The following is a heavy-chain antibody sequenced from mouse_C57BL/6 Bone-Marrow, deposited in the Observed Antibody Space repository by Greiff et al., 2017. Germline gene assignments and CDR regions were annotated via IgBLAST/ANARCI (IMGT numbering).Heavy chain of an antibody. CDR3: TTFYDGYSEGYFDV. CDR2: IDPETGGT. V-gene: IGHV1-15*01. CDR1: GYTFTDYE. Sequence: QVQLQQSGAELVRPGASVTLSCKASGYTFTDYEMHWVKQTPVHGLEWIGAIDPETGGTAYNQKFKGKAILTADKSSSTAYMELRSLTSEDSAVYYCTTFYDGYSEGYFDVWGTGTTVTVSS. J-gene: IGHJ1*03. D-gene: IGHD2-3*01.